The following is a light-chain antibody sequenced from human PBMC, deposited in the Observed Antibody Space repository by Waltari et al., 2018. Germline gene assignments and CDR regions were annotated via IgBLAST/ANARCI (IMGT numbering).Light chain of an antibody. CDR1: QSVSHSN. J-gene: IGKJ4*01. CDR3: QQYAGSLIT. Sequence: ELVLTQSPGTLSLSPGERATLSCRATQSVSHSNLAWYQQKGGQAPRLLIYGASSRATGIPDRFSGSGSGTDFTLSISRLEPEDYGVYYCQQYAGSLITFGGGTKVEI. V-gene: IGKV3-20*01. CDR2: GAS.